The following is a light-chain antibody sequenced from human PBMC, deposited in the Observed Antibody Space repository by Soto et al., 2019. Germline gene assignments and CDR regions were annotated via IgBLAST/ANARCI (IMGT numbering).Light chain of an antibody. CDR1: SSDVGGYNY. CDR2: EVS. J-gene: IGLJ2*01. Sequence: QYALTQPPSASGSPGQSVTISCTGTSSDVGGYNYVSWYQQHPSKAPKLMIYEVSKRPSGVPDRFSGSKSGNTASLTVSGLQAEDEADYYCSSYAGSNNFVVVGGGTKLTVL. V-gene: IGLV2-8*01. CDR3: SSYAGSNNFVV.